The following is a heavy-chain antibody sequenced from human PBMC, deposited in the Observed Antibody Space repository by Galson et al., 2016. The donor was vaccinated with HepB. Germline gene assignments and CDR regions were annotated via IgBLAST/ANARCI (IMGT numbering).Heavy chain of an antibody. CDR2: IKRDGSQK. CDR3: ARDQTHYDTSAYYDDLDI. Sequence: SLRLSCAASGFTFSSYWMTWVRQAPGKGLEWVANIKRDGSQKNYVDSVKGRFTISRDNAKNSLYLQMGSLRAEDTAVYYCARDQTHYDTSAYYDDLDIWGQGTMVTVSS. J-gene: IGHJ3*02. V-gene: IGHV3-7*04. D-gene: IGHD3-22*01. CDR1: GFTFSSYW.